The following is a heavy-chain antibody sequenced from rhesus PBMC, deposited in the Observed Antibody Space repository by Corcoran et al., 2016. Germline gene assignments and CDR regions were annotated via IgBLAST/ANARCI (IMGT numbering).Heavy chain of an antibody. V-gene: IGHV4S10*01. J-gene: IGHJ3*01. CDR3: ARDSSGWYDAFDF. D-gene: IGHD6-31*01. CDR2: IYGSSTST. CDR1: GGSISDRYR. Sequence: QVQLQESGPGVVKPSETLSLPCPLSGGSISDRYRWRGIRPPPGHGLEWIGYIYGSSTSTNYNPSLKSRVTISKDTSKNQFSLKLSSVTAADTAVYYCARDSSGWYDAFDFWGQGLRVTVSS.